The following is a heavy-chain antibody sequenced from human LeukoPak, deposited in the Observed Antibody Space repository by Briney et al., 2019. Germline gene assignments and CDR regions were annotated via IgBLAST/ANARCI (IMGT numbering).Heavy chain of an antibody. J-gene: IGHJ4*02. CDR3: AREDGDYSGFDY. CDR2: IIPIFGTA. Sequence: GASMKVSCKASGGTFSSYAISWVRQAPGQGLEWMGGIIPIFGTANYAQKFQGRVTITADESTSTAYMELSSLRSEDTAVYYCAREDGDYSGFDYWGQGTLVTVPS. D-gene: IGHD4-17*01. V-gene: IGHV1-69*13. CDR1: GGTFSSYA.